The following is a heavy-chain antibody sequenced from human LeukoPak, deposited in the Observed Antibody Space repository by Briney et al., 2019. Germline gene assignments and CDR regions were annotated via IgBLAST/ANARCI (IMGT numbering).Heavy chain of an antibody. CDR1: GFTFTAYW. D-gene: IGHD2-2*03. Sequence: QPGGSLRLSCAASGFTFTAYWLHWVRQPPGKGLVWVSHINTDGSSTTYADSVKGRFSISRDNAKSTLYLQMNSLRAEDTAVYYCATDRGYSPDSWGQGTLVTVSS. J-gene: IGHJ4*02. V-gene: IGHV3-74*01. CDR3: ATDRGYSPDS. CDR2: INTDGSST.